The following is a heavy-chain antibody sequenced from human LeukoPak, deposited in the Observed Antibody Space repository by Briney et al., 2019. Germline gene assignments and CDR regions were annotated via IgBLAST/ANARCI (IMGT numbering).Heavy chain of an antibody. CDR1: GNTFTDYY. CDR3: ASSPDIPYSSSGLLH. D-gene: IGHD6-13*01. Sequence: ASVKVSCKASGNTFTDYYIHWVRQAPGQGLEWMGWISPNSRGTKYAQKFQGRVTMTRDTSISTAYMEVRRLRLDDTAVYYCASSPDIPYSSSGLLHWGQGTLVTVSS. CDR2: ISPNSRGT. J-gene: IGHJ4*02. V-gene: IGHV1-2*02.